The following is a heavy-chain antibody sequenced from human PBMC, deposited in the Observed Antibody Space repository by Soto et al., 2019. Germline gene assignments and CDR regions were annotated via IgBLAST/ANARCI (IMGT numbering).Heavy chain of an antibody. V-gene: IGHV4-59*08. J-gene: IGHJ4*02. CDR2: IYYSGST. CDR3: ARRYGSSFDY. Sequence: QVQLQESGPGLVKPSETLSLTCTVSGGSISSYYWSWIRQPPGKGLEWIGYIYYSGSTNYNPSLTSRAPTSVDTSTNPSSLTLSPVTAADTAVYSCARRYGSSFDYCGQGTLVTVSS. D-gene: IGHD1-1*01. CDR1: GGSISSYY.